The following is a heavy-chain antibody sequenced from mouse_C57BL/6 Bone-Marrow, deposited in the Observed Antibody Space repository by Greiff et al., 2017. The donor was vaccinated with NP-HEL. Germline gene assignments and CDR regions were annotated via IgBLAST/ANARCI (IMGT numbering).Heavy chain of an antibody. D-gene: IGHD4-1*01. CDR2: ISSGGSYT. CDR3: ARHGTGKAWFAY. Sequence: EVHLVESGGDLVKPGGSLKLSCAASGFTFSSYGMSWVRQTPDKRLEWVATISSGGSYTYYPDSVKGRFTISRDNAKNTLYLQMSSLKSEDTAMYYCARHGTGKAWFAYWGQGTLVTVSA. CDR1: GFTFSSYG. V-gene: IGHV5-6*01. J-gene: IGHJ3*01.